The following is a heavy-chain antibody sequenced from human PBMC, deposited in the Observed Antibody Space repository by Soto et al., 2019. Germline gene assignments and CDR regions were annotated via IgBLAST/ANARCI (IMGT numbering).Heavy chain of an antibody. CDR2: ISYDGTNN. J-gene: IGHJ6*02. V-gene: IGHV3-30-3*01. CDR1: AFSFRSYA. Sequence: QVQLVESGGGVVQPGGSLRLSCAASAFSFRSYAMYWVRQAPGKGLEWVTVISYDGTNNYYADSVKGRFTVSRDNSKNPLYLQMNSLRAEDTAVYYCARDRLYDSNTYYYKYGMDVWGQGTTVTVSS. CDR3: ARDRLYDSNTYYYKYGMDV. D-gene: IGHD3-22*01.